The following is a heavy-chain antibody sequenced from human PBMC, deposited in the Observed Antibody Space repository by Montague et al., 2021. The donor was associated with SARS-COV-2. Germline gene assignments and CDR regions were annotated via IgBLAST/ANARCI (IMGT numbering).Heavy chain of an antibody. V-gene: IGHV4-31*03. CDR2: IYYSGNT. D-gene: IGHD3-22*01. CDR3: ARSPEPMIILIITSLNWYFDL. Sequence: TLSLTCTVSGGSISSGGYYWSWIRQHPGKGLVWIGYIYYSGNTYYTLSLQSRVTISVDTSKNQFSLKMSSATAADTAVYYCARSPEPMIILIITSLNWYFDLWGRGTLVTVSS. CDR1: GGSISSGGYY. J-gene: IGHJ2*01.